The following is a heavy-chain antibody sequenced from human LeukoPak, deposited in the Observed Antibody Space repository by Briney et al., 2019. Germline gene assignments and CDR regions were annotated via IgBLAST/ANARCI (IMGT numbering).Heavy chain of an antibody. CDR1: GGSISSYY. CDR2: IYTSGST. D-gene: IGHD4-23*01. J-gene: IGHJ3*02. CDR3: ARERTFYTVVTPRNDAFDI. V-gene: IGHV4-4*07. Sequence: PSETLSLTCTVSGGSISSYYWSWIRHPAGKGLEWIGRIYTSGSTNYNPSLKSRVTMSVDTSKNQFSLKLSSVTAADTAVYYCARERTFYTVVTPRNDAFDIWGQGTMVTVSS.